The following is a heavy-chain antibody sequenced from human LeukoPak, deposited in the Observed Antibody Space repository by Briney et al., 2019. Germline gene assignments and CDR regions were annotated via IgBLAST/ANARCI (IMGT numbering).Heavy chain of an antibody. CDR3: AGDPVAGTTTFDY. J-gene: IGHJ4*02. V-gene: IGHV3-7*01. CDR1: GFTFSSYW. CDR2: IKQDGSEK. Sequence: GGSLRLSCAASGFTFSSYWMSWVRQAPGKGLEWVANIKQDGSEKYYVDSVKGRFTISRDNAKNSLYLQMNSLRAEDTAVYYCAGDPVAGTTTFDYWGQGTLVTVSS. D-gene: IGHD1-7*01.